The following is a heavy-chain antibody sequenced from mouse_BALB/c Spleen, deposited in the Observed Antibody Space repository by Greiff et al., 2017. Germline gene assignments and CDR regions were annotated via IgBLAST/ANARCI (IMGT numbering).Heavy chain of an antibody. CDR2: ISSGSSTI. Sequence: EVQRVESGGGLVQPGGSRKLSCAASGFTFSSFGMHWVRQAPEKGLEWVAYISSGSSTIYYADTVKGRFTISRDNPKNTLFLQMTSLRSEDTAMYYCARSLRLRGYYAMDYWGQGTSVTVSS. J-gene: IGHJ4*01. CDR1: GFTFSSFG. D-gene: IGHD1-2*01. V-gene: IGHV5-17*02. CDR3: ARSLRLRGYYAMDY.